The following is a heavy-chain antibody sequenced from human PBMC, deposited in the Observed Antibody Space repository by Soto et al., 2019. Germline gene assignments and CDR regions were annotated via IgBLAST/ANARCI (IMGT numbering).Heavy chain of an antibody. J-gene: IGHJ4*02. Sequence: QVQLVQSGAEVKKPGSSVKVSCNVSGGTLSSYGFNWVRQAPGQGLEWMGGIIPMFGITNHTQKFQDRITISADASTNTAYMELXXXXXXXXXXXXXXSDRGYGLVNWGQGTLLTVSS. V-gene: IGHV1-69*12. D-gene: IGHD2-15*01. CDR3: XSDRGYGLVN. CDR2: IIPMFGIT. CDR1: GGTLSSYG.